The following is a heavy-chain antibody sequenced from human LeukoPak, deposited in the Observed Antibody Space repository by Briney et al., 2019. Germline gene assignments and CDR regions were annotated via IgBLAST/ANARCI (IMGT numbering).Heavy chain of an antibody. J-gene: IGHJ4*02. Sequence: SVTVSFKASGGTFSIYAISWVRQAPGQGLEWMGGIIPIFGTANYAQKFQGRVTITADESTSTAYMELSSLRSEDTAVYYCARGVSYYFDYWGQGTLVTVSS. CDR3: ARGVSYYFDY. V-gene: IGHV1-69*13. CDR2: IIPIFGTA. CDR1: GGTFSIYA.